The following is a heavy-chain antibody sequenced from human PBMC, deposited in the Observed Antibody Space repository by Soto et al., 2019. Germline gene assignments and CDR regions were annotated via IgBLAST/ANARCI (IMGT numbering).Heavy chain of an antibody. Sequence: EVQLVESGGGLVQPGGSLRLSCAASGFTFSRDWMSWVRQAPGKGLEWVANIKQDGSEKYYVESVKGRFTISRDNAKNSLYLQMNSLRAEDTAVYYCARDSLPAALGDWGQGTLVTVSS. D-gene: IGHD2-2*01. V-gene: IGHV3-7*01. CDR3: ARDSLPAALGD. CDR1: GFTFSRDW. CDR2: IKQDGSEK. J-gene: IGHJ4*02.